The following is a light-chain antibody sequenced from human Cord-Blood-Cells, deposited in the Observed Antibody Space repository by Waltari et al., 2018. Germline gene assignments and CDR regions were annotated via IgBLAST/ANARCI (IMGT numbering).Light chain of an antibody. V-gene: IGKV1-33*01. J-gene: IGKJ4*01. CDR2: YAS. Sequence: DIQMTQYTSSLSASVGDRVTITCQASQDISNYLNWYQQTPGKATKLLIYYASNLETGVPSRFSGSGSGTDFTFTISSLQPEDIATYYCQQYDNLPPLTFGGGTKVEIK. CDR3: QQYDNLPPLT. CDR1: QDISNY.